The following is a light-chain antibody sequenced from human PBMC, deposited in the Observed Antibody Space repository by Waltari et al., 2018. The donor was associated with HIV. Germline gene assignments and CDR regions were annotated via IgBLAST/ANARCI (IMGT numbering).Light chain of an antibody. CDR3: AVWDGSLSGHYV. J-gene: IGLJ1*01. CDR2: RDS. V-gene: IGLV1-47*01. Sequence: QSVLTQPPSASETPGQRVTISRSGSSSNTGSNNVYWYQHLPGMAPKLLIYRDSQRPSEVPVRFSASKSGTSASLAVSWIRSDDEADYYCAVWDGSLSGHYVFGTGTKVTVL. CDR1: SSNTGSNN.